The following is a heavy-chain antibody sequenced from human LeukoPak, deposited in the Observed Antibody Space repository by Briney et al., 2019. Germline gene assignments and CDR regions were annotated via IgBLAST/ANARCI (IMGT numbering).Heavy chain of an antibody. D-gene: IGHD3-3*01. CDR1: GYTFTGYY. CDR2: INPNSGGT. CDR3: ARPLYDFWSGYLYY. J-gene: IGHJ4*02. V-gene: IGHV1-2*02. Sequence: ASVKVSCKASGYTFTGYYMHWVRQAPGQGLEWMGWINPNSGGTNYAQKFQGRVTMTRDTSISTAHMELSRLRSDDTAVYYCARPLYDFWSGYLYYWGQGTLVTVSS.